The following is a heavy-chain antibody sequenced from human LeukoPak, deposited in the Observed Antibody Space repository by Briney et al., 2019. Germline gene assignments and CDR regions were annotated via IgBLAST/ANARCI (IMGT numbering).Heavy chain of an antibody. CDR3: ARSFSDAFDI. J-gene: IGHJ3*02. CDR1: GGTFSSYA. CDR2: IIPIFGTA. D-gene: IGHD3-16*02. V-gene: IGHV1-69*13. Sequence: HGASVKVSCKASGGTFSSYAISWVRQAPGQGLEWMGGIIPIFGTASYAQKFQGRVTITADESTSTAYMELSSLRSEDTAVYYCARSFSDAFDIWGQGTMVTVSS.